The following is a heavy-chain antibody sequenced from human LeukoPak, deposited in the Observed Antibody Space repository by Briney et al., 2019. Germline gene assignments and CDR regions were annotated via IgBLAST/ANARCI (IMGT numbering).Heavy chain of an antibody. CDR2: IKQDGSEK. Sequence: GGSLRLSCAASGFTFSSYWMSWVHQAPGKGLEWVANIKQDGSEKYYVDSVKGRFTISRDNAKNSLYLQMNSLRAEDTAVYYCARTSYYYYYYYMDVWGKGTTVTISS. CDR3: ARTSYYYYYYYMDV. D-gene: IGHD2-2*01. J-gene: IGHJ6*03. V-gene: IGHV3-7*01. CDR1: GFTFSSYW.